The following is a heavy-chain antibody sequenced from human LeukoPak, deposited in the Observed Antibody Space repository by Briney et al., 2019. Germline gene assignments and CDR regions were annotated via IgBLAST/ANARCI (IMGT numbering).Heavy chain of an antibody. D-gene: IGHD3-3*01. CDR2: ISTYKGNT. V-gene: IGHV1-18*01. CDR1: GYTFINYG. J-gene: IGHJ4*02. CDR3: ARDRGVTGVVDFDY. Sequence: ASVKVSCKASGYTFINYGISWVRQAPGQGLEWMGWISTYKGNTNYAQKLQGRVTMTTDTSTSTAYMELRSLRSDDTAVYYRARDRGVTGVVDFDYWGQGTLVTVSS.